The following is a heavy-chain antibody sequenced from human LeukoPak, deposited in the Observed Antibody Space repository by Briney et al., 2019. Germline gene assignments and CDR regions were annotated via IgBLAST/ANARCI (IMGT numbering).Heavy chain of an antibody. CDR3: ARDRGERSSSGWHTTIDY. CDR1: GGSISSYY. V-gene: IGHV4-59*01. J-gene: IGHJ4*02. Sequence: SETLSLTCTVSGGSISSYYWSWIRQPPGKELEWIGYIYYSGSTNYNPSLKSRVTISVDTSKNQFSLKLSSVTAADTAVYYCARDRGERSSSGWHTTIDYWGQGTLVTVSS. CDR2: IYYSGST. D-gene: IGHD6-19*01.